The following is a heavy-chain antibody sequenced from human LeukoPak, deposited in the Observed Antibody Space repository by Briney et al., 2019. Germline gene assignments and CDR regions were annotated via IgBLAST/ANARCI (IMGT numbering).Heavy chain of an antibody. V-gene: IGHV3-30*01. J-gene: IGHJ4*02. D-gene: IGHD5-18*01. CDR1: GFTVSSYA. CDR2: ISYDGSNK. Sequence: GRSLRLSCAASGFTVSSYAMHWVRQAPGKWLEWVAVISYDGSNKYYADSVKGRFTISRDNSKNTLYLQMNSLRAEDTAVYYCVLDTAISYWGQGTLVTVSS. CDR3: VLDTAISY.